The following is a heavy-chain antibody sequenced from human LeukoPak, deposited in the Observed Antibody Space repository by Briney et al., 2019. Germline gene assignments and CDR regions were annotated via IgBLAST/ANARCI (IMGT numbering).Heavy chain of an antibody. CDR2: ISSSSNTI. J-gene: IGHJ4*02. Sequence: GGSLRLSCAASGFTFSAYSMSWVRQAPGKGLEWVSYISSSSNTIYYADSVKGRFTISRDNAKNSLYLQMNSLRDEDTAIYYCARDSNSPPDYWGQGTLVTVSS. D-gene: IGHD5-18*01. CDR3: ARDSNSPPDY. CDR1: GFTFSAYS. V-gene: IGHV3-48*02.